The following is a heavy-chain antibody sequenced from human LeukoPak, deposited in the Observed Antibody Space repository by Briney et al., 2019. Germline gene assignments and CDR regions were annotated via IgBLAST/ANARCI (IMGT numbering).Heavy chain of an antibody. D-gene: IGHD3-10*01. V-gene: IGHV3-7*01. J-gene: IGHJ5*02. Sequence: GGSLRLSCAASGFTFSSYWMSWVRQAPGKGLEWVANVKQDGSEKYYVDSVKGRFTISRDNAKNSLYLQMNILRAEATAVSYCASTYPYGSGRSGYNWFDPWGQGTLVTVSS. CDR2: VKQDGSEK. CDR3: ASTYPYGSGRSGYNWFDP. CDR1: GFTFSSYW.